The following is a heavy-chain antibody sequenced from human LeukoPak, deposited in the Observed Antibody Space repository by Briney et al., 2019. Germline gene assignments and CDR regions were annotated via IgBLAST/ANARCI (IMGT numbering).Heavy chain of an antibody. J-gene: IGHJ6*03. V-gene: IGHV4-4*07. Sequence: SETLSLTCTVSSASISSYYWSWIRQPAGKGLEWIGRIYTSGSTNYNPSLKSRVTMSVDTSKNQFSLKLSSVTAAVTVVYYCATSSGSYSYYYYYMYVWGKGTTVTVSS. CDR3: ATSSGSYSYYYYYMYV. CDR2: IYTSGST. CDR1: SASISSYY. D-gene: IGHD3-10*01.